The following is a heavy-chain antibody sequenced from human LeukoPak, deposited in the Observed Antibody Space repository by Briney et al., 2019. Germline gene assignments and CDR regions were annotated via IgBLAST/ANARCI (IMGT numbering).Heavy chain of an antibody. CDR3: ARDGSSFTNNWFDP. D-gene: IGHD6-6*01. Sequence: PSETLSLTCAVSGGSISSGNWWSWVRQPPGKGLEWIGEINHSGSTNYNPSLKSRVTISVDTSKNQFSLKLSSVTAADTAVYYCARDGSSFTNNWFDPWGQGTLVTVSS. CDR1: GGSISSGNW. CDR2: INHSGST. V-gene: IGHV4-4*02. J-gene: IGHJ5*02.